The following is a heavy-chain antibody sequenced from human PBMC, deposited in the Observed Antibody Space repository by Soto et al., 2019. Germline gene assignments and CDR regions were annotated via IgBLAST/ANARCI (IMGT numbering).Heavy chain of an antibody. CDR1: GGSFSGYY. V-gene: IGHV4-34*01. J-gene: IGHJ4*02. CDR2: INHSGST. Sequence: SETLSLTCAVYGGSFSGYYWSWIRQPPGKGLEWIGEINHSGSTNYSPSLKSRVTISVDTSKNQFSLKLSSVTAADTAVYYCARGATGTTWNFDYWGQGTLVTVSS. D-gene: IGHD1-1*01. CDR3: ARGATGTTWNFDY.